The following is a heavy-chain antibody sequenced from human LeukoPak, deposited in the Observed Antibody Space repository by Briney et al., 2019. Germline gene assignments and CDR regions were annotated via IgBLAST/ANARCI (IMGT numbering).Heavy chain of an antibody. D-gene: IGHD6-13*01. CDR3: ARAIAAAGTGYYYYMDV. J-gene: IGHJ6*03. V-gene: IGHV1-2*02. Sequence: ASVKVSCKASGYTFTSYGISWVRQAPGQGLEWMGWINPNSGGTNYAQKFQGRVTMTRDTSISTAYMELSRLRSDDTAVYYCARAIAAAGTGYYYYMDVWGKGTTVTISS. CDR2: INPNSGGT. CDR1: GYTFTSYG.